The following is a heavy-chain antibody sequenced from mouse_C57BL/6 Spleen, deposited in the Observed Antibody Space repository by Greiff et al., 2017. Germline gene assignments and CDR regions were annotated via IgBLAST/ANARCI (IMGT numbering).Heavy chain of an antibody. V-gene: IGHV5-6*01. CDR3: ARHDETAQDKFAY. CDR1: GFTFSSYG. CDR2: ISSGGSYN. J-gene: IGHJ3*01. Sequence: EVQGVESGGDLVKPGGSLKLSCAASGFTFSSYGMSWVRQTPDKRLEWVATISSGGSYNTYTDSVKGRFTISRDNAKNTLYLQMSSLKSEDAAMYFCARHDETAQDKFAYWGQGTLGTVSA. D-gene: IGHD3-2*02.